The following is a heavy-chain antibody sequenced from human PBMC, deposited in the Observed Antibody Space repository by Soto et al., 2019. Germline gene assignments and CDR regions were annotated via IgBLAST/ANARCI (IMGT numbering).Heavy chain of an antibody. D-gene: IGHD4-17*01. Sequence: QVQLVESGGGVVQPGRSLRLSCAASGFTFSSYGMHWVRQAPGKGLEWVAVISYDGSNKYYADSVKGRFTISRDNSKNTLYPQMNSLRAEDTAVYYCAKDVVTTVVTQTGRDLWGRGTLVTVSS. V-gene: IGHV3-30*18. CDR3: AKDVVTTVVTQTGRDL. CDR1: GFTFSSYG. J-gene: IGHJ2*01. CDR2: ISYDGSNK.